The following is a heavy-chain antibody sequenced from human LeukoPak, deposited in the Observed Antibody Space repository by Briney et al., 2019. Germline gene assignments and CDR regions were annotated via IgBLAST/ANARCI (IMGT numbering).Heavy chain of an antibody. J-gene: IGHJ6*03. Sequence: GGSLRLSCAASGFTFSSFAMTWVRQAPGKGLEWVSTVSGSAGRTDYADSVKGRFTISRDNLKNTLYLQMNGLRAEDTAVYYCAKNRGHCVDGVCHNYYYMDVWGRGTAVTVSS. D-gene: IGHD2-8*02. V-gene: IGHV3-23*01. CDR1: GFTFSSFA. CDR3: AKNRGHCVDGVCHNYYYMDV. CDR2: VSGSAGRT.